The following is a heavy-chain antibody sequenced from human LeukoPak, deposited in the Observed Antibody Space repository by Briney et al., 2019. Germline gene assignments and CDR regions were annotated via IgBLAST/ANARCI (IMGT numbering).Heavy chain of an antibody. CDR3: ATSPPPWSPSYNWFDP. Sequence: SQTLSLTCTVSGGSISSDTYSWSWIRQPAGKGLEWIGRIYTSGSTNYNPSLKTRVTISVDTSKNQFSLKLSSVTAVDTAVYYCATSPPPWSPSYNWFDPWGQGTLVTVSS. J-gene: IGHJ5*02. V-gene: IGHV4-61*02. CDR1: GGSISSDTYS. D-gene: IGHD2-8*02. CDR2: IYTSGST.